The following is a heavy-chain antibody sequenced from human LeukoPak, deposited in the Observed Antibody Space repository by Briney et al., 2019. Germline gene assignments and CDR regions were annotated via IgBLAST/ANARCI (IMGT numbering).Heavy chain of an antibody. J-gene: IGHJ4*02. CDR3: AKDKGDGEYVDY. CDR2: ISGDGGST. V-gene: IGHV3-43*02. Sequence: GSLRLSCAASGFSLDDYAMLWVRQGPGKGLEWVSLISGDGGSTYYGDSVKGRFIISRDNSKNSLYLEMNSLRIEDTGLYYCAKDKGDGEYVDYWGQGTLVTVSS. D-gene: IGHD5-24*01. CDR1: GFSLDDYA.